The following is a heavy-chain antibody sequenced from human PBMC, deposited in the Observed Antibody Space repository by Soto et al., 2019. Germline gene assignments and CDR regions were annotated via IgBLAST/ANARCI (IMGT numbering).Heavy chain of an antibody. V-gene: IGHV4-39*01. CDR2: IYYSGST. CDR3: AIHLEAYSFDY. J-gene: IGHJ4*02. D-gene: IGHD2-15*01. CDR1: GGSISSSSYY. Sequence: SETLSLTCTVSGGSISSSSYYWGWIRQPPGKGLEWIGSIYYSGSTYYNPSLKSRVTISVDTSKNQFSLKLSSVTAADTAVYYCAIHLEAYSFDYWGQGTLVTVSS.